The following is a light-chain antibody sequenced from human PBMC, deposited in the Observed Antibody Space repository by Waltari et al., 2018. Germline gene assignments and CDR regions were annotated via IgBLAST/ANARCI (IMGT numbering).Light chain of an antibody. CDR3: RSHTTTSTLV. CDR2: DVT. CDR1: STDIDDYYY. V-gene: IGLV2-14*03. Sequence: QSALTQPASVSGSPGQSVTLSCTGISTDIDDYYYVSWYQQPPGKAPTLMIFDVTKRPSGVSDRFSGSRSGNTASLTISGLQAEDEADYYCRSHTTTSTLVFGGGTKLTVL. J-gene: IGLJ2*01.